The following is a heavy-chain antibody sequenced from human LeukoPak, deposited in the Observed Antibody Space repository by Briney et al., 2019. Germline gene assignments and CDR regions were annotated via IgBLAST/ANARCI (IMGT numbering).Heavy chain of an antibody. CDR2: IYYSGST. CDR3: AELGITMIGGV. V-gene: IGHV4-59*12. CDR1: GGSISSYY. J-gene: IGHJ6*04. D-gene: IGHD3-10*02. Sequence: SETLSLTCTVSGGSISSYYWSWIRQPPGKGLEWIGYIYYSGSTNYNPSLKSRVTISVDTSKNQFSLRLSSVTAADTAVYYCAELGITMIGGVWGKGTTVTISS.